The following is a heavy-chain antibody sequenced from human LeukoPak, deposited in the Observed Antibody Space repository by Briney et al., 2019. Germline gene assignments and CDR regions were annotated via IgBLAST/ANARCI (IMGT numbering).Heavy chain of an antibody. CDR3: ARAVQWLVRGGGLVYFDY. V-gene: IGHV3-7*01. J-gene: IGHJ4*02. D-gene: IGHD6-19*01. Sequence: TGGSLRLSCAASGFTVSSNYMSWVRQAPGKGLEWVANIKQDGSEKYYVDSVKGRFTISRDNAKNSLYLQMNSLRAEDTAVYYCARAVQWLVRGGGLVYFDYWGQGTLVTVSS. CDR1: GFTVSSNY. CDR2: IKQDGSEK.